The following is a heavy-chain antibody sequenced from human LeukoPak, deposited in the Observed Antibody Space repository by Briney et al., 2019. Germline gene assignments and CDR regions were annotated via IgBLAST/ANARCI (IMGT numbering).Heavy chain of an antibody. CDR2: IYYSGST. CDR1: GGSIRSYY. V-gene: IGHV4-59*01. D-gene: IGHD2-21*02. J-gene: IGHJ4*02. Sequence: PSETLSLTCSVSGGSIRSYYWSWIRQPPGKGLEWIGYIYYSGSTHYNPSLKSRVTISVDTSKNQFSLKLSSVAAADAAVYYSARDGYGDGMDYWGQGTLVTVSS. CDR3: ARDGYGDGMDY.